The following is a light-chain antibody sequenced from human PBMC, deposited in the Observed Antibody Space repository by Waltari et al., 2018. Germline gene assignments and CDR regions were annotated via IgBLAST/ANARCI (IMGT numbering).Light chain of an antibody. J-gene: IGKJ2*03. CDR1: QSVSW. CDR3: QQYDTYSPHS. Sequence: DIQMTQSPSTLSASVGDTVNITCRASQSVSWLAWYQQKPGEAPKLLIYEASTLERGFPSRFSGRGSGTECTLTISSLQPDDFATFFCQQYDTYSPHSFGQGTKLEIK. V-gene: IGKV1-5*03. CDR2: EAS.